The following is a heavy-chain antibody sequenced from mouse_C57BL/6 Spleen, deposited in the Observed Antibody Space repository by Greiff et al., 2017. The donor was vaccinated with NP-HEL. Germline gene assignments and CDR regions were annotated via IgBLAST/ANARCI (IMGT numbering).Heavy chain of an antibody. D-gene: IGHD2-5*01. J-gene: IGHJ4*01. CDR3: ARLSYSNLYYYAKDY. V-gene: IGHV1-82*01. CDR1: GYAFSSSW. CDR2: IYPGDGDT. Sequence: QVQLQQSGPELVKPGASVKISCKASGYAFSSSWMNWVKQRPGKGLEWIGRIYPGDGDTNYNGKFKGKATLTADKSSSTAYMQLSSLTSEDSAVYFCARLSYSNLYYYAKDYWGQGTSVTVTS.